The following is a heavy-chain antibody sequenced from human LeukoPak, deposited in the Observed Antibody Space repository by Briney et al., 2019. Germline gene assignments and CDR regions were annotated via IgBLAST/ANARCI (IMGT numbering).Heavy chain of an antibody. D-gene: IGHD4-17*01. CDR2: INHSEST. J-gene: IGHJ4*02. CDR1: GGSFSGYY. V-gene: IGHV4-34*01. CDR3: ASLMTTVTTSGDY. Sequence: SETLSLTCAVYGGSFSGYYWSWIRQPPGKGLEWIGEINHSESTNYNPSLKSRVTISVDTSKNQFSLKLSSVTAADTVVYYCASLMTTVTTSGDYWGQGTLVTVSS.